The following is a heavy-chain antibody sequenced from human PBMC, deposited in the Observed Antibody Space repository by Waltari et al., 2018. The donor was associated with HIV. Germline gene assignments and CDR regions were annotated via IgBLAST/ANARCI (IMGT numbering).Heavy chain of an antibody. CDR3: ARLTPPNNYGDS. Sequence: EVPLVQSGAEVKTPGESLTFSCKGTGHSFCGHLIGWVRKMPGKGLEWRGIIYPGDSDTRYSPSFQGQVTISSDKSINTAYLQWNSLKASDTAKYYCARLTPPNNYGDSWGQGTQVTVST. V-gene: IGHV5-51*03. D-gene: IGHD5-18*01. CDR2: IYPGDSDT. J-gene: IGHJ4*02. CDR1: GHSFCGHL.